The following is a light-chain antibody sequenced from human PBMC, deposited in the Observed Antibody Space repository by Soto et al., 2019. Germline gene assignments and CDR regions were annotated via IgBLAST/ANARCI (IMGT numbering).Light chain of an antibody. CDR1: QIIRDY. V-gene: IGKV3-15*01. CDR2: GAS. Sequence: DIVLTQSPATLSLSPGERATLSVGASQIIRDYLAWYQQKPGQAPRLLIHGASTRAPGIPARFSGSGSGTDFTLTISSLQSEDFAVYYCQQYDKWPPTFGQGTKVDIK. J-gene: IGKJ1*01. CDR3: QQYDKWPPT.